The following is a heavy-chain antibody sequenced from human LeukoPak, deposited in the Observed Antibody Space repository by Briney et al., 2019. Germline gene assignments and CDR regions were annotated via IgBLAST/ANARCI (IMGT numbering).Heavy chain of an antibody. J-gene: IGHJ5*02. V-gene: IGHV4-59*01. D-gene: IGHD4-23*01. CDR2: IFDRGTT. CDR1: GTSIKTYY. Sequence: SETLSLTCNVSGTSIKTYYWSWIRQPPGKGLEWIGYIFDRGTTNYNPSLESRVTISAETSKNQVSLKVKSVTAADTAVYYCARDYGGTRYNWFDPWGQGTLVTVSS. CDR3: ARDYGGTRYNWFDP.